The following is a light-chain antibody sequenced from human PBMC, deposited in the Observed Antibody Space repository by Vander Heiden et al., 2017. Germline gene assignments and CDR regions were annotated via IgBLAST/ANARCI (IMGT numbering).Light chain of an antibody. CDR2: GAL. J-gene: IGKJ2*01. V-gene: IGKV1-39*01. CDR1: QRISTH. CDR3: QQGYSVPYT. Sequence: DIQMTQSPSSLSASVGDRVTMTCRASQRISTHLNWYQQKPGKAPTLLIYGALTLQSGVPSRFSGSGYGTDFTLTISSLRPEDVATYFCQQGYSVPYTFGQGTKVAI.